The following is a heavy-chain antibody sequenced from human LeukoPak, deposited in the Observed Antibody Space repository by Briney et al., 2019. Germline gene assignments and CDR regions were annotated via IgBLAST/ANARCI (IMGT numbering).Heavy chain of an antibody. Sequence: SVKVSCKASGGTFSSYAISWVRQAPGQGLAWMGRIIPILGIANYAQKFQGRVTITADKSTSTAYMELSSLRSEDTAVYYCARDGSGSYIHDYWGQGTLVTVSS. D-gene: IGHD3-10*01. J-gene: IGHJ4*02. CDR3: ARDGSGSYIHDY. V-gene: IGHV1-69*04. CDR2: IIPILGIA. CDR1: GGTFSSYA.